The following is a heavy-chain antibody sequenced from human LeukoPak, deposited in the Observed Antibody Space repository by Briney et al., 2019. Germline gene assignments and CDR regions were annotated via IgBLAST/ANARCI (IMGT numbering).Heavy chain of an antibody. Sequence: SETLSLTCAVCSQSFSGYYWRWTRQPPRKGLEWSGEIIHSRSTNYNPSLKGPVTISVDTSKNQFTLKLSSVTAADTAVYYCARGELLWFGEDWFQHWGQGTLVTVSS. V-gene: IGHV4-34*01. CDR2: IIHSRST. D-gene: IGHD3-10*01. J-gene: IGHJ1*01. CDR1: SQSFSGYY. CDR3: ARGELLWFGEDWFQH.